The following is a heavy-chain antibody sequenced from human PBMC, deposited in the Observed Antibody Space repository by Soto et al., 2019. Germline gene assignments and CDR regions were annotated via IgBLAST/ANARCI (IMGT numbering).Heavy chain of an antibody. CDR1: GGTFSSYT. D-gene: IGHD6-13*01. V-gene: IGHV1-69*04. J-gene: IGHJ5*02. CDR2: IIPILGIA. Sequence: GASVKVSCKASGGTFSSYTISWVRQAPGQGLEWMGRIIPILGIANYAQKFQGRVMITADKSTSTAYMELSSLRSEDTAVYYCARDGIAAANWFDPWGQGTLVTVSS. CDR3: ARDGIAAANWFDP.